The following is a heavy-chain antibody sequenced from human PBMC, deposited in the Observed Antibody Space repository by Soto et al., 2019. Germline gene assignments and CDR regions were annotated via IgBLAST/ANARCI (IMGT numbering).Heavy chain of an antibody. CDR2: ISAYNGNT. CDR3: ATAQGDFWSGYYENFDY. CDR1: GYTFTSYG. D-gene: IGHD3-3*01. J-gene: IGHJ4*02. V-gene: IGHV1-18*01. Sequence: ASVKVSCKASGYTFTSYGISWVRQAPGQGLEWMGWISAYNGNTNYAQKLQGRVTMTTDTSTSTAYMELRSLRSDDTAVYYCATAQGDFWSGYYENFDYWGQGTLVTVSS.